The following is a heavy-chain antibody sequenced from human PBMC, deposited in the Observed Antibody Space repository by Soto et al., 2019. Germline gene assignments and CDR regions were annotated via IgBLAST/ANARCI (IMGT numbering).Heavy chain of an antibody. V-gene: IGHV4-34*01. D-gene: IGHD2-2*01. Sequence: SETLSLSCAGYGGSFSGYYWSWIRHPPGKGLEWIGEINHSGSTNYNPSLKSRVTISVDTSKNQFSLKLSSVTAADTAVYYCERVLNCYGARSSHDYWGQGTLVTVSS. CDR1: GGSFSGYY. J-gene: IGHJ4*02. CDR2: INHSGST. CDR3: ERVLNCYGARSSHDY.